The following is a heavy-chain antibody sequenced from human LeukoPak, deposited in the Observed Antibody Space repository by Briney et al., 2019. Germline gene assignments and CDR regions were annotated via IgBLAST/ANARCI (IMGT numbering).Heavy chain of an antibody. CDR2: IYFSGST. Sequence: PSETLSLTCTVSGDSISTSGYYWSWIRQPPGKGLEWIGSIYFSGSTYYNPSLKNRVSISVDTSKNQFSLKLTSVTAADTAVYYCARHKGSYSHLDSWGQGTLVTVSS. J-gene: IGHJ4*02. D-gene: IGHD1-26*01. CDR1: GDSISTSGYY. CDR3: ARHKGSYSHLDS. V-gene: IGHV4-39*01.